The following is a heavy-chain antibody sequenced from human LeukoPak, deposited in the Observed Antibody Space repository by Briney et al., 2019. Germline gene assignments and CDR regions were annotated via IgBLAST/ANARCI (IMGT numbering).Heavy chain of an antibody. V-gene: IGHV1-69*04. Sequence: GASVKVSCKASGGTFSSYAISWVRQAPGQGLEWMGRIIPILGIANYAQKFQGRVTITADKSTSTAYMELSSLRSEDTAVYYCARLAVAGTGRDDYWGQGTLVTVSS. D-gene: IGHD6-19*01. CDR1: GGTFSSYA. CDR3: ARLAVAGTGRDDY. CDR2: IIPILGIA. J-gene: IGHJ4*02.